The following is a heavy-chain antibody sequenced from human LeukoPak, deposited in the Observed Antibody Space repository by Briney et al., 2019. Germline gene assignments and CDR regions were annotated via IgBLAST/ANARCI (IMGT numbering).Heavy chain of an antibody. D-gene: IGHD3-10*01. CDR2: IIPIFGTA. J-gene: IGHJ6*03. V-gene: IGHV1-69*13. CDR3: ARSPMVREGLNYYYYMDV. CDR1: GYTFTDYY. Sequence: ASVKVSCKASGYTFTDYYIHWVRQAPGHGLEWMGGIIPIFGTANYAQKFQGRVTITADESTSTAYMQLSSLRSEDTAVYYCARSPMVREGLNYYYYMDVWGKGTTVTVSS.